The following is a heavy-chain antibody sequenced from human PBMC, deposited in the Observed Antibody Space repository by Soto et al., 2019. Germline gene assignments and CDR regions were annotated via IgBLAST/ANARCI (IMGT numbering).Heavy chain of an antibody. CDR3: ARGHIAVAGADLDY. Sequence: SQTLSLTCAISGDSVSNNDAAWNWIRQSPSRGLEWLGRTYYRSRWYNDYAISVKSRIAINPDTSKNQFSLQLNSVTPEDTAVYYCARGHIAVAGADLDYWSQVTPVTVSS. CDR2: TYYRSRWYN. D-gene: IGHD6-19*01. V-gene: IGHV6-1*01. CDR1: GDSVSNNDAA. J-gene: IGHJ4*02.